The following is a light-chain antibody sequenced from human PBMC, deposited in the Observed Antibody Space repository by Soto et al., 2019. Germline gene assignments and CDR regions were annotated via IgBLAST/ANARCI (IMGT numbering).Light chain of an antibody. V-gene: IGLV2-14*01. CDR1: SSDVGGYNY. CDR2: GVS. J-gene: IGLJ3*02. Sequence: QSVLTQPASVSGSPGQSITISCTGTSSDVGGYNYVSWYQQHPGKAPKLMIYGVSNRPSGVSNRFSGSKSGNTASLTISGLQAEDEADYYCTSYANSSVVFGGGTKVTVL. CDR3: TSYANSSVV.